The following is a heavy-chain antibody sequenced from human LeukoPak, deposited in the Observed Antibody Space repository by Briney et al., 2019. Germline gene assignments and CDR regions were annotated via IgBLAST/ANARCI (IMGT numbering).Heavy chain of an antibody. CDR2: IIPIFGTA. CDR3: ARGGAPDIVVVPAAIPYYYYYMDV. CDR1: GGTFISYA. Sequence: SVKVSCKASGGTFISYAISWVRQAPGQGLEWMGGIIPIFGTANYAQKFQGRVTITADECTSTAYMELSSLRSEDTAVYYCARGGAPDIVVVPAAIPYYYYYMDVWGKGTTVTVSS. V-gene: IGHV1-69*01. J-gene: IGHJ6*03. D-gene: IGHD2-2*01.